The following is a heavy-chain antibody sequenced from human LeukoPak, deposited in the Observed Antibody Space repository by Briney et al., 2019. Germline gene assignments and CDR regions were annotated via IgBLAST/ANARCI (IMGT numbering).Heavy chain of an antibody. CDR2: IRSKAYGGTT. D-gene: IGHD3-16*01. Sequence: PGRSLRLSCTASGFTFGDYVMSWVRQAPGKGLEWVGFIRSKAYGGTTEYAASVKGRFTISRDDSKSIAYLQMNSLKTEDTAVYYCTRDPVWGVDYWGQGTLVTVSS. J-gene: IGHJ4*02. CDR1: GFTFGDYV. V-gene: IGHV3-49*04. CDR3: TRDPVWGVDY.